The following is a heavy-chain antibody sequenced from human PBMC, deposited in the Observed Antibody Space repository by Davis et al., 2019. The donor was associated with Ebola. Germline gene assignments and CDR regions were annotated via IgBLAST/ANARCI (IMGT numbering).Heavy chain of an antibody. V-gene: IGHV3-23*01. CDR1: GFTFSSYA. D-gene: IGHD3-22*01. CDR2: ISGSGGST. Sequence: GESLKISCAASGFTFSSYAMSWVRQAPGKGLEWVSAISGSGGSTYYADSVKGRFTISRDNSKNTLYLQMNSLRAEDTAVYYCAKDGYYYDSSGYYLIRGDYWGQGTLVTVSS. CDR3: AKDGYYYDSSGYYLIRGDY. J-gene: IGHJ4*02.